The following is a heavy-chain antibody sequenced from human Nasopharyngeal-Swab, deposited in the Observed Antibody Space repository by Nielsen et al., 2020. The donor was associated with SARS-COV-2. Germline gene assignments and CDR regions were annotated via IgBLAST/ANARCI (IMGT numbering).Heavy chain of an antibody. Sequence: SETLSLTCTVSGGSISSYYWSWIRQPPGKGLEWIGYIYYSRSTNYNPSLKSRVTISVDTSKNQFSLKLSSVTAADTAVYYCARAGDAYDFWSGYPDYYGMDVWGQGTTVTVSS. V-gene: IGHV4-59*01. J-gene: IGHJ6*02. D-gene: IGHD3-3*01. CDR1: GGSISSYY. CDR2: IYYSRST. CDR3: ARAGDAYDFWSGYPDYYGMDV.